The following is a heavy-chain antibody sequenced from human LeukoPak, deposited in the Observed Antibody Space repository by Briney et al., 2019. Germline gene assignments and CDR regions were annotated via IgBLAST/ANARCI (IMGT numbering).Heavy chain of an antibody. Sequence: GGSLRLSCEASGLSMSVYWMSWVRQPPGKGLEWVGNIKPDGSERNYMDSVKGRFTISRDNAKKSLYLQMNSLRAEDTAVYYCARDWGAYYHFFDSWAQGALVTVSS. D-gene: IGHD3-22*01. V-gene: IGHV3-7*01. J-gene: IGHJ4*02. CDR1: GLSMSVYW. CDR2: IKPDGSER. CDR3: ARDWGAYYHFFDS.